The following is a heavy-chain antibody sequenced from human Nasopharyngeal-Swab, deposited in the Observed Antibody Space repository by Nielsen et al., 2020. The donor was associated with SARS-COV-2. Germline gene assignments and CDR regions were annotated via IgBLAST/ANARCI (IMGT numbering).Heavy chain of an antibody. Sequence: GESLKISCGASGFTFSSYTMSWVRQAPGRGLEWVSAITGSGDATNYADSVRGRFTISRDNSKSTLYLQMNSLRAEDTAVYYCARDPKYYYYMDVWGKGTTVTVSS. CDR1: GFTFSSYT. CDR3: ARDPKYYYYMDV. CDR2: ITGSGDAT. J-gene: IGHJ6*03. V-gene: IGHV3-23*01.